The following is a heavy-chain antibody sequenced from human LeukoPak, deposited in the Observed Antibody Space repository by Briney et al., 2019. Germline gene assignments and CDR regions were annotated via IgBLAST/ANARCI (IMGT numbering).Heavy chain of an antibody. J-gene: IGHJ4*02. D-gene: IGHD3-22*01. V-gene: IGHV4-59*01. CDR3: ARSSESYDSSGYYSYYFDY. CDR2: IYYSGST. CDR1: GGSISSYY. Sequence: SETLSLTCTVSGGSISSYYWSWIRLPPGKGLEWIGYIYYSGSTNYNPSLRSRVTISIDTSKNQFSLKLSSVTAADTAVYYCARSSESYDSSGYYSYYFDYWGQGTLVTVSS.